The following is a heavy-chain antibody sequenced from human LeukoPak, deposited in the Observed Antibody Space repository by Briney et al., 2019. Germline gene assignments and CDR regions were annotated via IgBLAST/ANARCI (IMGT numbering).Heavy chain of an antibody. CDR2: IKQDGSEK. J-gene: IGHJ5*02. CDR3: ARGFGRP. Sequence: GGSLRLSCAASGFTFGDTWMNWVRQVPGQGLEWVANIKQDGSEKFYVASVKGRFTISRDNAKKSLYLQMNSLRAEDTAVYYCARGFGRPWGQGTLVTVSS. D-gene: IGHD3-10*01. V-gene: IGHV3-7*03. CDR1: GFTFGDTW.